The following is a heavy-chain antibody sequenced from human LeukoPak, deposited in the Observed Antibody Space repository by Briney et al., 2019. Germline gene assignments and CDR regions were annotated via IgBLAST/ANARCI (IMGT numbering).Heavy chain of an antibody. CDR2: VYYTLCT. J-gene: IGHJ6*03. CDR3: AREPGGARGYSYGYGYYYYMDV. CDR1: GVSLSRHY. Sequence: SGTLSLTCTVSGVSLSRHYWSLIRQPPGKGLEWIGYVYYTLCTNYNPSLKSRVTISVDTSKHQFSLKLSSVTAADTAVYYCAREPGGARGYSYGYGYYYYMDVWGKGTTVSVSS. V-gene: IGHV4-59*11. D-gene: IGHD5-18*01.